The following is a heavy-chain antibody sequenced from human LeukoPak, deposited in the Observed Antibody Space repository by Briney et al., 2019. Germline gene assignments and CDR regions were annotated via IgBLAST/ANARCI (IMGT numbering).Heavy chain of an antibody. V-gene: IGHV3-49*04. Sequence: GRSLRLSCKTSGFSFSDYAVGWVRQAPGKGLEWIGFIRNKANGGTTEYAASVKGRFTISRDDSKTIAHLQMSSLKTEDTAVYYCSRFYSSGWASGAFDIWGQGTMVTVSS. D-gene: IGHD3-22*01. CDR3: SRFYSSGWASGAFDI. CDR1: GFSFSDYA. CDR2: IRNKANGGTT. J-gene: IGHJ3*02.